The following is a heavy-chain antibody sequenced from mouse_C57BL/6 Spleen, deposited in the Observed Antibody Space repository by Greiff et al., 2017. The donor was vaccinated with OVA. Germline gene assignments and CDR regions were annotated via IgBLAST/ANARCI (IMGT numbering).Heavy chain of an antibody. D-gene: IGHD2-3*01. V-gene: IGHV5-12*01. CDR1: GFTFSDYY. Sequence: EVQLQESGGGLVQPGGSLKLSCAASGFTFSDYYMYWVRQTPEKRLEWVAYISNGGGSTYYPDTVKGRFTISRDNAKNTLYLQMSRLKSEDTAMYYCARHSDGEAYWGQGTSVTVSS. CDR2: ISNGGGST. J-gene: IGHJ4*01. CDR3: ARHSDGEAY.